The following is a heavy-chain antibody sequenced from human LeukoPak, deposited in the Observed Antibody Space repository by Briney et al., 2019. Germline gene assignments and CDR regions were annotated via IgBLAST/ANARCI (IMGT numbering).Heavy chain of an antibody. Sequence: ASVKVSCKASGYTFTSYDINWVRQATGQGLEWMGWMNPNSGNTGYAQKFQGRVTMTRNTSISTAYMELSSLRSEDTAVYYCVTGYSSSWYVGYDGMDVWGQGTTVNVSS. V-gene: IGHV1-8*01. CDR1: GYTFTSYD. D-gene: IGHD6-13*01. CDR3: VTGYSSSWYVGYDGMDV. CDR2: MNPNSGNT. J-gene: IGHJ6*02.